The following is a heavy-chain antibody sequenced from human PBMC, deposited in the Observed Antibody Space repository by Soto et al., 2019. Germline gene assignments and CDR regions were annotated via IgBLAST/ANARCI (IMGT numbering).Heavy chain of an antibody. CDR3: AREVRSGHLGY. V-gene: IGHV4-34*01. CDR2: INHSGST. J-gene: IGHJ4*02. Sequence: QVQLQQWGAGLLKPSETLSLTCAVYGGSFSGYYWSWIRQPPGKGLEWIGEINHSGSTNYNPSLKSRVTISVDTSKNQFSLKLSSVTAADTAVYYCAREVRSGHLGYWGQGTLVTVSS. CDR1: GGSFSGYY. D-gene: IGHD6-19*01.